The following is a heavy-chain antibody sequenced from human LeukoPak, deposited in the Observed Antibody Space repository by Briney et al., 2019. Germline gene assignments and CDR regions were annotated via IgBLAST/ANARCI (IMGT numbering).Heavy chain of an antibody. CDR2: IYPGDSDT. J-gene: IGHJ4*02. V-gene: IGHV5-51*01. CDR1: GYSFTSYW. D-gene: IGHD2-15*01. Sequence: WESLKISCKGSGYSFTSYWIGWVRQMPGKGLEWMGIIYPGDSDTRYSPSFQGQVTISADKSISTAYLQWSSLKASDTAMYYCARSNVVVVAATPFDYWGQGTLVTVSS. CDR3: ARSNVVVVAATPFDY.